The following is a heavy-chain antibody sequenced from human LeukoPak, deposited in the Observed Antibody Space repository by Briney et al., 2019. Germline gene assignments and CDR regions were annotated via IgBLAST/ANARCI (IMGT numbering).Heavy chain of an antibody. J-gene: IGHJ4*02. CDR2: IIPIFGTA. V-gene: IGHV1-69*01. CDR1: GGTFSSYA. CDR3: ARDLTVRFLEWLSTY. D-gene: IGHD3-3*01. Sequence: SVKVSCKASGGTFSSYAISWVRQAPGQGLEWKGGIIPIFGTANYAQKFQGRVTITADESTSTAYMELSSLRSEDTAVYYCARDLTVRFLEWLSTYWGQGTVVTVSS.